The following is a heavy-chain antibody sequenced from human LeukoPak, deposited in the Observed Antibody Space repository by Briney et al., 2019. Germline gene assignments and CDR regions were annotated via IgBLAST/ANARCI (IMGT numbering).Heavy chain of an antibody. CDR3: ARFADYSDFWSGPPSEAFDI. Sequence: ASVNVACNASGYTFTSYDINWVRQATGQGLEWVGWMNPNGGNTGYAQKFQGRVTMTRNPSISTAYMELSSLTSDDTAVYHCARFADYSDFWSGPPSEAFDIWGQGTMVTVSS. D-gene: IGHD3-3*01. V-gene: IGHV1-8*01. CDR2: MNPNGGNT. J-gene: IGHJ3*02. CDR1: GYTFTSYD.